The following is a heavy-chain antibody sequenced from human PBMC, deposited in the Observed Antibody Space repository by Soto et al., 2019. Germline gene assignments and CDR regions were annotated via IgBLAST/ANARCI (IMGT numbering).Heavy chain of an antibody. Sequence: VASVKVSCKASGYTFIGYYIHWVRQAPGQGLEWMGWINPNSGGTNYAQKFQGWVTMTRDTSISTAYMELSRLRSDDTAVYYCARGPLDIVVEPAATNYYGMDVWGQGTTVTVSS. J-gene: IGHJ6*02. V-gene: IGHV1-2*04. CDR3: ARGPLDIVVEPAATNYYGMDV. CDR2: INPNSGGT. D-gene: IGHD2-2*03. CDR1: GYTFIGYY.